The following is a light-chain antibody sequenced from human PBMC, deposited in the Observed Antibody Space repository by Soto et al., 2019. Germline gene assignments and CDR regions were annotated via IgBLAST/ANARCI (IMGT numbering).Light chain of an antibody. CDR2: DAS. Sequence: DIQMTQSPSSLSASVGDRVTITCQASQDISNHLNWYQQKPGEAPKLLIYDASNLETGVPSRFSGSGSGTDFTFTISSLQPEDIAIFYCQQYGDLPTFGQGTKVEIK. V-gene: IGKV1-33*01. J-gene: IGKJ1*01. CDR3: QQYGDLPT. CDR1: QDISNH.